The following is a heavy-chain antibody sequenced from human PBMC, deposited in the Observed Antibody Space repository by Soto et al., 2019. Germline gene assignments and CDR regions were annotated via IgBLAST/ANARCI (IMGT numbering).Heavy chain of an antibody. CDR2: IRGSGGTT. Sequence: PGGSLRLCCATSRFTFSNYAMTWVRQPPGKGLQWVSSIRGSGGTTYYADSVKGRLTMSRDNPKNTLYLQMNSLRDEDTAVYFCARDPNGDYIGAFDIWGQGIMVTVSS. V-gene: IGHV3-23*01. J-gene: IGHJ3*02. CDR3: ARDPNGDYIGAFDI. CDR1: RFTFSNYA. D-gene: IGHD4-17*01.